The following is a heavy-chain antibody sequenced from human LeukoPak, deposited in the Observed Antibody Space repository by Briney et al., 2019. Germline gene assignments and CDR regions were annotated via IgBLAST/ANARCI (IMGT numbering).Heavy chain of an antibody. Sequence: PGGSLRLSCAASGFTFSSYSMNWVRQAPGKELEWVSSISSSSSYIYYADSVKGRFTISRDNAKNSLYLQMNSLRAEDTAVHYCARDASSSGWSDPFDYWGQGTLVTVSS. V-gene: IGHV3-21*01. J-gene: IGHJ4*02. CDR2: ISSSSSYI. D-gene: IGHD6-19*01. CDR3: ARDASSSGWSDPFDY. CDR1: GFTFSSYS.